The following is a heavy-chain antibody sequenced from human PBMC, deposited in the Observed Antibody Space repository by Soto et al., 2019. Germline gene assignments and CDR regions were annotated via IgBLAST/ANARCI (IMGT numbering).Heavy chain of an antibody. CDR2: ISAYNGNT. V-gene: IGHV1-18*01. CDR3: AIDQWCSSTSCRRGYYSGMDV. J-gene: IGHJ6*02. Sequence: QVQLVQSGADVKKPGASVNVSCKASGYTFTSYGISWVRQAPGQGLEWMGWISAYNGNTNYAQKLQGRVTMTTDTSTSTAYMELRSLRSDDTAVYYCAIDQWCSSTSCRRGYYSGMDVWGQGTTVTVSS. CDR1: GYTFTSYG. D-gene: IGHD2-2*01.